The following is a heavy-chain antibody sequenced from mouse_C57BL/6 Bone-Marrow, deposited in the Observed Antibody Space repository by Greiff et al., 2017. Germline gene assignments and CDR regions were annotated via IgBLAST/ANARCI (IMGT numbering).Heavy chain of an antibody. D-gene: IGHD3-2*02. CDR1: GYTFTDYY. Sequence: EVQLQQSGPELVKPGASVKISCKASGYTFTDYYMNWVKQSHGKSLEWIGDINPNNGGTSYNQKFKGKATLTVDKSSSTAYMELRSLTSEDSAVYYCARGEDSSGVLDYWGQGTTLTVSS. J-gene: IGHJ2*01. CDR3: ARGEDSSGVLDY. V-gene: IGHV1-26*01. CDR2: INPNNGGT.